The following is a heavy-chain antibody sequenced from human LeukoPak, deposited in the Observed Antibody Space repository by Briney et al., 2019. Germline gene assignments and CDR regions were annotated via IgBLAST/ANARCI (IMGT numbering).Heavy chain of an antibody. V-gene: IGHV3-48*03. J-gene: IGHJ4*02. CDR2: ISSSGSTV. D-gene: IGHD6-13*01. CDR1: GSTFSSYE. Sequence: GGSLRLSCAASGSTFSSYEMNWVRQAPGKGLEWVSYISSSGSTVYYADSVRGRFTISRDNAKNSLYLQMNSLRAEDTAVYYCARKQQLGDWGQGTLVTVSS. CDR3: ARKQQLGD.